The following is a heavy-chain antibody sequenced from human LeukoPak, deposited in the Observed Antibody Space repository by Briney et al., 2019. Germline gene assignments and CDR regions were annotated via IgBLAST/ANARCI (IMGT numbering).Heavy chain of an antibody. CDR1: GFTFSSYW. CDR3: ARDLDYGSGRSLGAFDI. J-gene: IGHJ3*02. Sequence: GGSLRLSCAASGFTFSSYWMSWVRQAPGKGLEWVANINQDASEKYYVDSVKGRFTISRDKARNSLYLQMNSLRAEDTAVYYCARDLDYGSGRSLGAFDIWGQGTMVTVSS. CDR2: INQDASEK. V-gene: IGHV3-7*03. D-gene: IGHD3-10*01.